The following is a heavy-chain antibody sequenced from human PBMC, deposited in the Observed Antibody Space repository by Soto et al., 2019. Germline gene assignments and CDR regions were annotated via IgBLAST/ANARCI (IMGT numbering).Heavy chain of an antibody. CDR3: ARDRNGYNSGPLDY. Sequence: QVQLVESGGGVVQPGRSLRLSCAASGFTFSSYGMHWVRQAPGKGLEWVAVIWYDGSAKYYGDSVKGRFTISRDNFKNTLYLQMNSLRAEDTAVYYCARDRNGYNSGPLDYWGQGNLVTVSS. D-gene: IGHD5-12*01. J-gene: IGHJ4*02. CDR1: GFTFSSYG. V-gene: IGHV3-33*01. CDR2: IWYDGSAK.